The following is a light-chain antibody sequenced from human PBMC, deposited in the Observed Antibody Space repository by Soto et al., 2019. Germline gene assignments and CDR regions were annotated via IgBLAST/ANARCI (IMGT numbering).Light chain of an antibody. CDR2: VNIDGSH. Sequence: QSVLTQSPSTSASLGASVKLTCTLTSGHTTYAITWHQQQPEKGPRYLMRVNIDGSHSKGDGIPDRFSGSSSGAERYLTISNLQSEDEADSYCQTWGTGVHWVFGEVTKLTVL. J-gene: IGLJ3*02. CDR1: SGHTTYA. V-gene: IGLV4-69*02. CDR3: QTWGTGVHWV.